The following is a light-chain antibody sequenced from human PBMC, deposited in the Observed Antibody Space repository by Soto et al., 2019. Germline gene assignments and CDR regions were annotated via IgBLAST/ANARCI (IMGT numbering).Light chain of an antibody. CDR3: QHYGYPQWA. V-gene: IGKV3-20*01. J-gene: IGKJ1*01. CDR2: GVF. Sequence: EIVLTQSPGTLSLSPGERATLSCRASQSVSSTYLIWYQQKPGQPPRLLIYGVFIRATGIPDRFSDSGSATDFTLTISRLEPEDIAVYYCQHYGYPQWAFGPGTKVDNK. CDR1: QSVSSTY.